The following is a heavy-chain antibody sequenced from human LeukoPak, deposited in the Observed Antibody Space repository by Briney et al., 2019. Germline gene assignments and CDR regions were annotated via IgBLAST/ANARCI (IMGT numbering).Heavy chain of an antibody. J-gene: IGHJ4*02. Sequence: PGGSLRLSCAASGFTFSNYSMNWVRQAPGKGLEWVSVISGGGVSTYYADSVKGRFTISRDNSKNTLYLQMNSLRAEDTAVYYCAKWARYCTNGVCYYFDYWGQGTLVTISS. V-gene: IGHV3-23*01. D-gene: IGHD2-8*01. CDR2: ISGGGVST. CDR1: GFTFSNYS. CDR3: AKWARYCTNGVCYYFDY.